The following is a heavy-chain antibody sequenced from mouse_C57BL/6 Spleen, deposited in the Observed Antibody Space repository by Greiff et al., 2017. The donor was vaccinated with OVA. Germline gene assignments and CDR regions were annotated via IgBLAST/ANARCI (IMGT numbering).Heavy chain of an antibody. CDR2: INPSSGYT. J-gene: IGHJ4*01. D-gene: IGHD1-1*01. V-gene: IGHV1-7*01. Sequence: QVQLKESGAELAKPGASVKLSCKASGYTFTSYWMHWVKQRPGQGLEWIGYINPSSGYTKYNQKFKDKATLTADKSSSTAYMQLSSLTYEDSAVYYCARRGDYYYGSEVSYYAMDYWGQGTSVTVSS. CDR1: GYTFTSYW. CDR3: ARRGDYYYGSEVSYYAMDY.